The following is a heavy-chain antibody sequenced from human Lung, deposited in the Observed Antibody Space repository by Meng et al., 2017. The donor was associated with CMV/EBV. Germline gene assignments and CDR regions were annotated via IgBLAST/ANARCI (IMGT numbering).Heavy chain of an antibody. CDR2: ISGSSTTP. Sequence: GFTFSDYAMSWVRRRSGRVLEWVSAISGSSTTPYYTDSVRGRFIIARDNSKNTLYLQLSRLRADDTAVYYCAKAPDQLPHYNWFDPWGPGTLVTVSS. CDR3: AKAPDQLPHYNWFDP. J-gene: IGHJ5*02. D-gene: IGHD1-1*01. CDR1: GFTFSDYA. V-gene: IGHV3-23*01.